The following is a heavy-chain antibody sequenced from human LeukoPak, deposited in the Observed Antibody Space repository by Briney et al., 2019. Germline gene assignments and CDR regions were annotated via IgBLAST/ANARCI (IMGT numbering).Heavy chain of an antibody. D-gene: IGHD2-15*01. Sequence: GGSLRLSCAASGFTLSSYAMSWVRQAPGKGLEYVSAISSNGDSTYYASSVKGRFTISRDNSKNTLYLQMGSLRAEDMAVYYCARVAARVSLDYWGQGTLVTVSS. V-gene: IGHV3-64*01. CDR3: ARVAARVSLDY. CDR2: ISSNGDST. CDR1: GFTLSSYA. J-gene: IGHJ4*02.